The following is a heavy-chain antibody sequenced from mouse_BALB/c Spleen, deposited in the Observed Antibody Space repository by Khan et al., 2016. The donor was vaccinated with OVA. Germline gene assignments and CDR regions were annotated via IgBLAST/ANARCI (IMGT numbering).Heavy chain of an antibody. CDR1: GFTFSSYT. D-gene: IGHD4-1*02. CDR2: ITKGGGNT. J-gene: IGHJ4*01. Sequence: EVELVESGGDLVQPGGSLKLSCAASGFTFSSYTMSWVRQTPEKRLEWVAFITKGGGNTYYPDTAKGRFTVSRDNAKIILYLQMNSLKSEATAMYYCAKPSTAKYDYVMDFWGQGTSVTVSS. V-gene: IGHV5-12-2*01. CDR3: AKPSTAKYDYVMDF.